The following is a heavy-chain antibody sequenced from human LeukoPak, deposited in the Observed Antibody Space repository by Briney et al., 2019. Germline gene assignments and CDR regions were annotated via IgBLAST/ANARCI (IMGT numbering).Heavy chain of an antibody. CDR3: AKDLYGDYMIDY. D-gene: IGHD4-17*01. CDR2: ISGSDGST. CDR1: GFTFSSYA. V-gene: IGHV3-23*01. Sequence: GXSLRLSCAASGFTFSSYAMSWVRQAPGKGLEWVSVISGSDGSTYYADSVKGRFTISRDNSKNTLYLQMNSLRAEDTAVYYCAKDLYGDYMIDYWGQGTLVTVSS. J-gene: IGHJ4*02.